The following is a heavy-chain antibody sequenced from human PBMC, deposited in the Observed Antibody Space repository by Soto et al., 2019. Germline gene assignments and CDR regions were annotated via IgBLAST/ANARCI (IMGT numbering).Heavy chain of an antibody. CDR2: INPDGSQK. CDR3: AKRRLNTITSLSDW. Sequence: GGSLRLSCAGSGFAFSSYWMSWVRQAPGNGLEWVANINPDGSQKWYVDSVKGRFTISRDNAKNSLYLQMNSLRDDDTAIYYCAKRRLNTITSLSDWWGQGVQVTVSS. CDR1: GFAFSSYW. D-gene: IGHD3-16*02. J-gene: IGHJ1*01. V-gene: IGHV3-7*03.